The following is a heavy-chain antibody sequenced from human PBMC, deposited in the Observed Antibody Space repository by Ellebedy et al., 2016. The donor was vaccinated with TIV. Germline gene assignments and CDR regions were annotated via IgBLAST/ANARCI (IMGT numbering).Heavy chain of an antibody. CDR2: IYPGDSPT. CDR1: GYSFTSYW. V-gene: IGHV5-51*01. Sequence: GGSLRLSCKSSGYSFTSYWIGWVRQLPGKGLEWLGIIYPGDSPTTYRPSFQGQFTMSADKSISTAYLQWSSLKASDTAMYYCARYSGGSDSYIDLWGRGTLVTVSS. CDR3: ARYSGGSDSYIDL. D-gene: IGHD2-15*01. J-gene: IGHJ2*01.